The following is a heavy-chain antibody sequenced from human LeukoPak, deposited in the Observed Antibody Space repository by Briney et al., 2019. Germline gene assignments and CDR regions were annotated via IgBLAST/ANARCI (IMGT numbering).Heavy chain of an antibody. D-gene: IGHD3-22*01. CDR1: GFTFSSYG. Sequence: PGRSLRLSCAASGFTFSSYGMHWVRQAPGKGLERVAVISYDGSNKYYADSVKGRFTISRDNSKNTLYLQMNSLRAEDTAVYYCAKDRAMIGEGFFDYWGQGTLVTVSS. CDR3: AKDRAMIGEGFFDY. J-gene: IGHJ4*02. V-gene: IGHV3-30*18. CDR2: ISYDGSNK.